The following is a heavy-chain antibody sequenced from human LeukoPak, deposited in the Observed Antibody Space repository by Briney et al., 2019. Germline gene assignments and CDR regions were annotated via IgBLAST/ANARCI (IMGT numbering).Heavy chain of an antibody. Sequence: GEFLKISCKGSGYSFTSYWIGWVRQMPGKGLEWMGIIYPGDSDTRYSPSFQGQVTISADKSISTAYLQWSSLKASDTAMYYCARPHHIGYSSSWYWFDPWGQGTLVTVSS. V-gene: IGHV5-51*01. CDR3: ARPHHIGYSSSWYWFDP. D-gene: IGHD6-13*01. J-gene: IGHJ5*02. CDR1: GYSFTSYW. CDR2: IYPGDSDT.